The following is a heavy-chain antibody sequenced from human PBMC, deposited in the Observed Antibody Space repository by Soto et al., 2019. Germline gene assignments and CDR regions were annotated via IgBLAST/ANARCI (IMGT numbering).Heavy chain of an antibody. CDR1: GDSISRNGYF. CDR2: IYYSGSS. CDR3: ARGTMLRGPGYYYAMDV. J-gene: IGHJ6*02. D-gene: IGHD3-10*01. Sequence: SETLSLTCTVSGDSISRNGYFWTWIRQHPSKGLEWIGYIYYSGSSYYSPSLKSRVIISVDTSKNHFSLNLTAVTAADTAVYYCARGTMLRGPGYYYAMDVWGQGTTVTVSS. V-gene: IGHV4-31*03.